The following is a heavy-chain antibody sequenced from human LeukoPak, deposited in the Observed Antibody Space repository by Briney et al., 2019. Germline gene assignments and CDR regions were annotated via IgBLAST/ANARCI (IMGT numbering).Heavy chain of an antibody. CDR1: GFRFSDFT. CDR2: ISGSGGST. CDR3: AKGFSGRDRNDAFDI. Sequence: GGSLRLSCAASGFRFSDFTMTWVRQAPGKGPEWVSAISGSGGSTYYADSVKGRFTISRDNSKNTLYLQMNSLRAEDTAVYYCAKGFSGRDRNDAFDIWGQGTMVTVSS. J-gene: IGHJ3*02. D-gene: IGHD1-26*01. V-gene: IGHV3-23*01.